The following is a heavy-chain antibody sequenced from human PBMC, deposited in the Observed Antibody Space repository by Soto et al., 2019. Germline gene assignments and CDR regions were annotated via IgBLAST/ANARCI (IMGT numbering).Heavy chain of an antibody. D-gene: IGHD3-16*01. CDR1: GFTFSSYW. CDR2: MNSDGSST. Sequence: PGGSLRLSCAASGFTFSSYWMHWVRQAPGKGLVWVSRMNSDGSSTSYADSVKGRCTIARDNAKNTLYLQMNSLRAEDTAVYYCSSSVKLRWHHYWGQGTLVTVSS. CDR3: SSSVKLRWHHY. V-gene: IGHV3-74*01. J-gene: IGHJ4*02.